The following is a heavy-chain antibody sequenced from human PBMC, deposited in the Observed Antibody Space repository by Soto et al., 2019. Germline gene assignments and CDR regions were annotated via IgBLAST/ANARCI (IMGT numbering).Heavy chain of an antibody. CDR2: ISGSGGST. CDR3: AKGDYDFWSGYPKY. J-gene: IGHJ4*02. V-gene: IGHV3-23*01. D-gene: IGHD3-3*01. CDR1: GFTFSRNA. Sequence: EVQLLESGGGLVQPGGSPRLSCAASGFTFSRNAMSWVRQAPGKGLEWVSAISGSGGSTYYADSVKGRFTISRDNSKNTLYLQMNSLRAEDTAIYYCAKGDYDFWSGYPKYWGQGTLVTVSS.